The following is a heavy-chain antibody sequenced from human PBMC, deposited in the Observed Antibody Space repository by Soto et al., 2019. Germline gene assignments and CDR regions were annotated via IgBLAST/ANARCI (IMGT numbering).Heavy chain of an antibody. Sequence: QVQLVESGGGVVQPGRSLRLSCVASGFTFSSYGMHWVRQAPGKGLEWVAIISYDGSNTYYADSVKGRFTISRDNSKNTLKLQMNSLRAEDTSVYYCAKEGGLSGSYYISSSYYFDYWGQGTLVTVSS. J-gene: IGHJ4*02. CDR2: ISYDGSNT. D-gene: IGHD1-26*01. CDR3: AKEGGLSGSYYISSSYYFDY. CDR1: GFTFSSYG. V-gene: IGHV3-30*18.